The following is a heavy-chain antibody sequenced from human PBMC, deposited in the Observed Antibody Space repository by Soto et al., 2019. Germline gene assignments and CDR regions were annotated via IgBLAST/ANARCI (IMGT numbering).Heavy chain of an antibody. Sequence: PSETLSLTCTVSGDSIDSTSYYWSWVRQPPGKGLQWIGYIHYTGSTSYNPSLKSRVTISVDTSKNQFPLKLNPVTAADTAVYYCARDRYSSGYWGQGTLVTVSS. J-gene: IGHJ4*02. CDR3: ARDRYSSGY. CDR1: GDSIDSTSYY. D-gene: IGHD2-15*01. V-gene: IGHV4-61*01. CDR2: IHYTGST.